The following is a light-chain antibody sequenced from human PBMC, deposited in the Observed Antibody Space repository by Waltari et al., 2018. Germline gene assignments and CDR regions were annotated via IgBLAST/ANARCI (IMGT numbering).Light chain of an antibody. CDR3: CSYAGSNRWV. Sequence: QSALTQPRSLSGSPGQPVTISCPGTSSDVGGYNYVSWYQHHPGKAPKLLIYDVSNRPSGVPDRFSGSKSGDTASLTISGLEAEDEADYYCCSYAGSNRWVFGGGTRLTVL. J-gene: IGLJ3*02. V-gene: IGLV2-11*01. CDR2: DVS. CDR1: SSDVGGYNY.